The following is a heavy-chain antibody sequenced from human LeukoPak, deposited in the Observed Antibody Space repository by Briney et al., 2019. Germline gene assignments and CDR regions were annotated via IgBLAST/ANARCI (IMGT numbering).Heavy chain of an antibody. CDR2: IYYSGST. V-gene: IGHV4-39*02. D-gene: IGHD6-13*01. J-gene: IGHJ5*02. CDR3: ARDYSSWYGVSAWFDP. CDR1: GGSISSSNYY. Sequence: SETLSLTCTVSGGSISSSNYYWGWIRQPPGKGLEWIGTIYYSGSTYYNPSLKSRVTISIDTSKKQFSLKLSSVTAADTAVYYCARDYSSWYGVSAWFDPWGQGTLVTVSS.